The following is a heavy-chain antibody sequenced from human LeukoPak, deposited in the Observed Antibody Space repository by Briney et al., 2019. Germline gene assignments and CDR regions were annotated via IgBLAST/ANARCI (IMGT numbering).Heavy chain of an antibody. CDR3: ARPFGSGTYYQFDL. D-gene: IGHD3-10*01. V-gene: IGHV3-7*04. Sequence: GRSLRLSCAASGFAYSSYWMSWVRQARGKGLEWVANIKGDGSDKYYLDSLKGRFTVSRDNAKNSLYLQVNSLRDDDTAVYYCARPFGSGTYYQFDLWGQGTLVTVSS. J-gene: IGHJ4*02. CDR2: IKGDGSDK. CDR1: GFAYSSYW.